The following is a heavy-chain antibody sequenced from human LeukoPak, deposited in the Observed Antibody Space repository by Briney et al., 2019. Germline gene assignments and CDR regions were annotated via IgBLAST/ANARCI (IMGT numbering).Heavy chain of an antibody. Sequence: ASVKVSCKASGYTFTGYYMHWVRQAPGQGLEWMGRINPNSGGTNYAQKFQGRVTMTEDTSTDTAYMELSSLRSEDTAVYYCATLPAFWSGYTVFDYWGQGTLVTVSS. D-gene: IGHD3-3*01. CDR3: ATLPAFWSGYTVFDY. CDR2: INPNSGGT. CDR1: GYTFTGYY. V-gene: IGHV1-2*06. J-gene: IGHJ4*02.